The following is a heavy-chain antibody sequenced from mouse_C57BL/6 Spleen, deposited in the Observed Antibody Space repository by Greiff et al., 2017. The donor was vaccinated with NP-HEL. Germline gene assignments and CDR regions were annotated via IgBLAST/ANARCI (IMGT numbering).Heavy chain of an antibody. Sequence: QVQLQQSGPELVKPGASVKISCKASGYAFSSSWMNWVKQRPGKGLEWIGRIYPGDGDTNYNGKFKGKATLTADKSSSTAYMQLSSLTPEDSAVYFCAIRYENYAMDYWGQGTSVTVSS. J-gene: IGHJ4*01. CDR2: IYPGDGDT. CDR3: AIRYENYAMDY. D-gene: IGHD1-1*01. CDR1: GYAFSSSW. V-gene: IGHV1-82*01.